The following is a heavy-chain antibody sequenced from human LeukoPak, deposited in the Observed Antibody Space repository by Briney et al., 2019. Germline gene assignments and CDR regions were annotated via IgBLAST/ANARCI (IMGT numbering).Heavy chain of an antibody. Sequence: GGSLRLSCAASELTFITYGMTWVRQAPGKGLEWVANVKQDGSEKYYVDSVKGRFTISRDNAKNSLYLQMNSLRAEDTAVYYCARDKIVGATHFDYWGQGTLVTVSS. J-gene: IGHJ4*02. CDR2: VKQDGSEK. CDR1: ELTFITYG. CDR3: ARDKIVGATHFDY. D-gene: IGHD1-26*01. V-gene: IGHV3-7*01.